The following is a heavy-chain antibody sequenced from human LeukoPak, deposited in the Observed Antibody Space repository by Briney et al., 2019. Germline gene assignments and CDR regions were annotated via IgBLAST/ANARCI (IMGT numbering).Heavy chain of an antibody. CDR3: ANDLGVPAAQRQGYYYGMDV. Sequence: GGSLRLSCAASGFTFSSFGMHWVRQAPGKGLEWVAVRPYDGSYKSSADSVKGRFTISRDNSKNMLYLQMTSLRVEDTAVYYCANDLGVPAAQRQGYYYGMDVWGQGTTVTVSS. CDR1: GFTFSSFG. J-gene: IGHJ6*02. CDR2: RPYDGSYK. D-gene: IGHD2-2*01. V-gene: IGHV3-30*18.